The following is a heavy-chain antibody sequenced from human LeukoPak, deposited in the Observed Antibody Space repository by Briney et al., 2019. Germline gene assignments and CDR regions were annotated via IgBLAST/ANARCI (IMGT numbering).Heavy chain of an antibody. J-gene: IGHJ4*02. D-gene: IGHD4-17*01. CDR1: GFTFTSYW. CDR2: ISGSGGST. V-gene: IGHV3-23*01. CDR3: AKDRLRYGDYAFDY. Sequence: GGSLRLSCAASGFTFTSYWMSWVRQAPGKGLEWVSAISGSGGSTYYADSVKGRFTISRDNSKNTLYLQMNSLRAEDTAAYYCAKDRLRYGDYAFDYWGQGTLVTVSS.